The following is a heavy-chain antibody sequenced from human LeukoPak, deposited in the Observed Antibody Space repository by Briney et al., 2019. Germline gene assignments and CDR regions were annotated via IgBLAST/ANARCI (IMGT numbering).Heavy chain of an antibody. CDR2: ISGSGGST. J-gene: IGHJ4*02. D-gene: IGHD3-10*01. Sequence: PGGSLRLSCAASGFTFRNYAMSWVRQAPGKGLEWVSLISGSGGSTDYADSVKGRFTISRDTSKNTLYLRVNSLRAEDTAVYYCAKGGGVISYYFDYWGQGTLVTVSS. CDR1: GFTFRNYA. V-gene: IGHV3-23*01. CDR3: AKGGGVISYYFDY.